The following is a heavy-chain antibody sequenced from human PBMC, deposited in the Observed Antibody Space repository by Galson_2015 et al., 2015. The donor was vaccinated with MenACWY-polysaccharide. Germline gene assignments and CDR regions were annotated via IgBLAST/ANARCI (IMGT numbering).Heavy chain of an antibody. CDR1: GDSVSSGSAT. D-gene: IGHD1-26*01. CDR2: TYYRSKWNN. Sequence: CAISGDSVSSGSATWNWIRQSPSRGLEWLGRTYYRSKWNNDYAVSVKGRITITPDTSNNQVSLQLLSVTPEDTGIYFCAREPKQLPSPYSYYFLMDVWGKGTAVIVSS. J-gene: IGHJ6*03. CDR3: AREPKQLPSPYSYYFLMDV. V-gene: IGHV6-1*01.